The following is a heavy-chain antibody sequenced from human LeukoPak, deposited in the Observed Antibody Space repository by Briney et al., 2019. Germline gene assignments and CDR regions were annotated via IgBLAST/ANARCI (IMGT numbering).Heavy chain of an antibody. CDR3: AKDPTDGYDNRAFDI. V-gene: IGHV3-23*01. CDR1: GFTFSSDA. CDR2: IRGSGGST. J-gene: IGHJ3*02. D-gene: IGHD3-22*01. Sequence: GGSLRLSCAASGFTFSSDAMIWVRQAPGKGLEWVSAIRGSGGSTFYADSVKGRFTISRDNSKNTLYLQMNSLRAEDTAVYYCAKDPTDGYDNRAFDIWGQGTMVTVSS.